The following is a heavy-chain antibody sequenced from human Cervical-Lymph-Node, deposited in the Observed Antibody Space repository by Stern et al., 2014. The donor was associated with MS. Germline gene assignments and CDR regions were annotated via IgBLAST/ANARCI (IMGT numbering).Heavy chain of an antibody. Sequence: VQVVESGGGAVQPGKSLRVSCAASGFTFRNYAMHGVRQAPGKGLEWVAVISHDGNEKYYADSLRGRFTISRDNSRNTLYLQMNSLGADDTAVYYCAREGEKASTTAFDSWGQGTLVTVS. CDR2: ISHDGNEK. CDR3: AREGEKASTTAFDS. D-gene: IGHD3-16*01. CDR1: GFTFRNYA. V-gene: IGHV3-30*01. J-gene: IGHJ4*02.